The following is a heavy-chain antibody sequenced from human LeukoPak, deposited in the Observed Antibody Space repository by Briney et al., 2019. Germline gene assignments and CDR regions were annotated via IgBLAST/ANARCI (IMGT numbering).Heavy chain of an antibody. V-gene: IGHV1-46*01. Sequence: ASVKVSCKASGFTFTNYYMHWVRQAPGQGLEWMGLINPTGSSTNYAQKFRGRVTMTRDTSTTTVYMELSSLRSEDTAVYYCARSFRVAYFGKLSYWGQGTLVTVSS. CDR1: GFTFTNYY. CDR3: ARSFRVAYFGKLSY. CDR2: INPTGSST. D-gene: IGHD2/OR15-2a*01. J-gene: IGHJ4*02.